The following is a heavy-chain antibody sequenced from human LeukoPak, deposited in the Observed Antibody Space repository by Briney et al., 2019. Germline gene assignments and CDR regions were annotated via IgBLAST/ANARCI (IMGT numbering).Heavy chain of an antibody. Sequence: ASVKVSCKASGYTFTGYYMHWVRQAPGQGLEWMGRINPNSGGTSYAQKFQGRVTMTRDTSISTAYMELSRLRSDDTAVYYCARAIRYQLLSDYWGQGTLVTVSS. V-gene: IGHV1-2*06. J-gene: IGHJ4*02. CDR2: INPNSGGT. CDR3: ARAIRYQLLSDY. CDR1: GYTFTGYY. D-gene: IGHD2-2*01.